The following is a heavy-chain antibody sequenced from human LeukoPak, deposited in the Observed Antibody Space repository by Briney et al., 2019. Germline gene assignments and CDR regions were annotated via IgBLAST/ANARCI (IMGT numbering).Heavy chain of an antibody. V-gene: IGHV3-64*02. CDR1: GFTISHYP. CDR3: ARELYGGNDY. J-gene: IGHJ4*02. Sequence: PGGSLRLSCAASGFTISHYPMHWVRQAPGKGLEYVSATSDNGGDTYYADSVKGRATISRDDSKNTVYLQMGSLTAEDMAVYYCARELYGGNDYWGQGTLVTVSS. CDR2: TSDNGGDT. D-gene: IGHD4-23*01.